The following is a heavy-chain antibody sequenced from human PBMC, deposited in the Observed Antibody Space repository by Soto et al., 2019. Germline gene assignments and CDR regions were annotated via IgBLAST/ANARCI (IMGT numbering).Heavy chain of an antibody. D-gene: IGHD6-19*01. V-gene: IGHV1-69*01. Sequence: QVQLVQSGAEVKKPGSSVKVSCKASGGTFSSYAISWVRQAPGQGLEWMGGIIPIFGTANYAQKFQGRVTITADESTSTAYMELSSLRSEDTAVYYCARDRHAIIAVAGRYFDLWGRGTLVTVSS. CDR1: GGTFSSYA. CDR3: ARDRHAIIAVAGRYFDL. J-gene: IGHJ2*01. CDR2: IIPIFGTA.